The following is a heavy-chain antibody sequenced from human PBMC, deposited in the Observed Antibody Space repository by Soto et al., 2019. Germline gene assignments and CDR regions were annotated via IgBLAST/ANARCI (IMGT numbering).Heavy chain of an antibody. Sequence: HPGGSLRLSCAASGFTFSSYAMSWVRQAPGKGLEWVSAISGSGGSTYYADSVKGRFTISRDNSKNTLYLQMNSLRAEDTAVYYCAKAGGYSSGWYTSDYYGMDVWGQGTTVTVSS. D-gene: IGHD6-19*01. CDR1: GFTFSSYA. CDR2: ISGSGGST. CDR3: AKAGGYSSGWYTSDYYGMDV. V-gene: IGHV3-23*01. J-gene: IGHJ6*02.